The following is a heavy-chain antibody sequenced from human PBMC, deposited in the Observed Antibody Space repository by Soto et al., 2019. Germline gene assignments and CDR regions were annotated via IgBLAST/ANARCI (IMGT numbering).Heavy chain of an antibody. V-gene: IGHV1-46*01. D-gene: IGHD6-6*01. CDR1: GYTFTSYY. J-gene: IGHJ4*02. Sequence: GASVKVSCKASGYTFTSYYMHWLRQAPGQGLEWMGIINPSGGSTSYAQKFQGRVTMTRDTSTSTVYMELSSLRSEDTAVYYCASSVSSIAVRLNYWGQGTLVTVSS. CDR3: ASSVSSIAVRLNY. CDR2: INPSGGST.